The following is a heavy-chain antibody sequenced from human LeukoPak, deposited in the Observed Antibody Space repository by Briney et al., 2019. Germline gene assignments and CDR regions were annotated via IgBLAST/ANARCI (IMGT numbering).Heavy chain of an antibody. CDR3: ARGRVHTAMVRGDFQH. Sequence: SQTLSLTCAISGDSVSINSAAWNWIRQSPSRGLEWLGRTYQRSKWYNDYAVSVKSRITINPDISKNQFSLQLNSVTPEDTAVYYCARGRVHTAMVRGDFQHWGQGTLVTVSS. V-gene: IGHV6-1*01. J-gene: IGHJ1*01. D-gene: IGHD5-18*01. CDR2: TYQRSKWYN. CDR1: GDSVSINSAA.